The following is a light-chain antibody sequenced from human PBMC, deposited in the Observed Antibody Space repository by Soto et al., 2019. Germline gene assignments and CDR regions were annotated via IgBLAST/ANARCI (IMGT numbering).Light chain of an antibody. J-gene: IGLJ2*01. Sequence: QSALTQPPSASGSPGQSVTISCTGTSSDVGAYIFVSWYQQHPGKAPKLMVYDVNRRPPGVPDRFFGSKSGNTASLTVSGLQAEDEADYYCSLYTNTNSYVLFGGGTKLTVL. V-gene: IGLV2-8*01. CDR3: SLYTNTNSYVL. CDR1: SSDVGAYIF. CDR2: DVN.